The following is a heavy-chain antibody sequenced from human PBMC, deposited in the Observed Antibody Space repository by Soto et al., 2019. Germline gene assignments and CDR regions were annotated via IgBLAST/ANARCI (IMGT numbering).Heavy chain of an antibody. CDR1: GYTFTGYY. D-gene: IGHD6-13*01. V-gene: IGHV1-2*04. CDR2: INPNSGGT. J-gene: IGHJ1*01. CDR3: ARYSTGVGCFQH. Sequence: QVQLVQSGAEVKKPGASVKVSCNASGYTFTGYYMHWVRQAPGQGLEWMGWINPNSGGTNYAQKFQGWVTMTRDTSISRSYKELSTLRSDDTAVYFCARYSTGVGCFQHWGQGTLVTVSS.